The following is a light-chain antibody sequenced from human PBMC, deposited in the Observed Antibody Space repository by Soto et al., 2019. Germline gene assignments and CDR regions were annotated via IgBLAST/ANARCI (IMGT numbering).Light chain of an antibody. Sequence: DIRITQSPASRSSSILDIVIIACQASRDIINRLNWFQQKPGKAPKLLIFDASNLRTGVPSRFSAFGSRSDFTLTISSLQPEDAATYFCQQYDGLPFTFGQGTKVDIK. V-gene: IGKV1-33*01. J-gene: IGKJ2*01. CDR2: DAS. CDR1: RDIINR. CDR3: QQYDGLPFT.